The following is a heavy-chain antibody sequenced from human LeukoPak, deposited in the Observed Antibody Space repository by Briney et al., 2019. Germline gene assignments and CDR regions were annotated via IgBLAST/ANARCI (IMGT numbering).Heavy chain of an antibody. V-gene: IGHV3-23*01. D-gene: IGHD3-22*01. J-gene: IGHJ4*02. Sequence: GGSLRLSCAASGFTFRNYAMSWVRQAPGKGLEWVSVISGSGGTTYYADSVKGRFTVSRDNSKNTLCLQMNSLRAEDTAVYYCARARSGGYYYTYWGQGTLVTVSS. CDR3: ARARSGGYYYTY. CDR2: ISGSGGTT. CDR1: GFTFRNYA.